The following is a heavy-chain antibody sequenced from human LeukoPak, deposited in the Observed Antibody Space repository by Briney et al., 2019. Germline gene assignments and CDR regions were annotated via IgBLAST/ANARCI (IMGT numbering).Heavy chain of an antibody. Sequence: PSETLSLTCTVSGGSISSSSHYWGWIRQPPGKGLEWIGSIYYSGSTYYNPSLKTRVTLSVDTSKNQFSLKLSSVTAADTAVYYCARGPLDSADYSFDYWGQGALVPPPQ. J-gene: IGHJ4*02. V-gene: IGHV4-39*01. CDR3: ARGPLDSADYSFDY. D-gene: IGHD3-22*01. CDR2: IYYSGST. CDR1: GGSISSSSHY.